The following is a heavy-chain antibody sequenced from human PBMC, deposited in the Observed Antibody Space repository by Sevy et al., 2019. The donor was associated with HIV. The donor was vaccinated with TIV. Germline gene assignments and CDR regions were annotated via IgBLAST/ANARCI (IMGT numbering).Heavy chain of an antibody. J-gene: IGHJ4*02. Sequence: GGSLRLSCAVSGFTFSSYGMHWVRQAPGKGLEWVAVVSYDGSHKYYGESVKGRFTISRDNTKTSLFLQMNSLSAEDTGVYYCVREGLGGFSYSLDCWGQGTLVTVSS. CDR2: VSYDGSHK. D-gene: IGHD3-16*01. CDR1: GFTFSSYG. V-gene: IGHV3-30*03. CDR3: VREGLGGFSYSLDC.